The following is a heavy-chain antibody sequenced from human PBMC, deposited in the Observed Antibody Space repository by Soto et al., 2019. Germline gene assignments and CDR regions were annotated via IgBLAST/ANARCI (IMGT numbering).Heavy chain of an antibody. CDR1: GYSFTSYW. V-gene: IGHV5-51*01. CDR2: IYPGDSDT. CDR3: VRHESLWFGEVLFGCCGGMDV. J-gene: IGHJ6*02. D-gene: IGHD3-10*01. Sequence: GESLKISCKGSGYSFTSYWIGWVRQMPGKGLEWVGIIYPGDSDTRYSPSFQGQVTISADKSISTTYLQWSSLEASDTAMYNWVRHESLWFGEVLFGCCGGMDVWGQGTTVTVSS.